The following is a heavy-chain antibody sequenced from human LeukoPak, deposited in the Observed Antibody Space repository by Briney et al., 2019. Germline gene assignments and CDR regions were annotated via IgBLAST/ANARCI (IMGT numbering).Heavy chain of an antibody. Sequence: SGTLSLTCTVSGGSISSYYWSWIRQPPGKGLEWIGYIYYSGSTNYNPSLKSRVTISVDTSKNQFSLKLSSVTAADTAVYYCARGDFWSGYYTAPPGFDPWGQGTLVTVSS. CDR2: IYYSGST. CDR1: GGSISSYY. V-gene: IGHV4-59*01. CDR3: ARGDFWSGYYTAPPGFDP. D-gene: IGHD3-3*01. J-gene: IGHJ5*02.